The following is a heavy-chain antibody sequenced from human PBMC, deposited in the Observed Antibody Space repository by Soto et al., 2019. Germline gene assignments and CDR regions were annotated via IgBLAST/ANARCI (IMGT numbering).Heavy chain of an antibody. J-gene: IGHJ5*02. CDR2: VFYTGST. V-gene: IGHV4-59*01. CDR3: ARSYSGTFYGYDT. D-gene: IGHD1-26*01. Sequence: SETLSLTCTVSGGSISSYHWSWVRQSPGKGLEWIGYVFYTGSTKYNPALKRRVTISVDTSKNQFSLKLSSVSAADTGLYYCARSYSGTFYGYDTWGQGILVTVSS. CDR1: GGSISSYH.